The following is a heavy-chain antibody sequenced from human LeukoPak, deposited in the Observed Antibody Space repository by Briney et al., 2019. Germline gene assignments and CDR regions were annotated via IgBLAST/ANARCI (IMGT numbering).Heavy chain of an antibody. V-gene: IGHV3-23*01. CDR1: GFTFSSYA. J-gene: IGHJ4*02. Sequence: GGSLRLSCAASGFTFSSYAMSWVRQAPGKGLEWVSAISGSGGSTYYADSVKGRFTISRDNSKNTLYPQMNSLRAEDTAVYYCAKDSGNTVTTNAPIGYWGQGTLVTVSS. CDR3: AKDSGNTVTTNAPIGY. CDR2: ISGSGGST. D-gene: IGHD4-17*01.